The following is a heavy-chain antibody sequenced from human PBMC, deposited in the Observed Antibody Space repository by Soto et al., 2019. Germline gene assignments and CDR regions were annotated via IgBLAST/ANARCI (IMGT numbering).Heavy chain of an antibody. CDR2: IYPGDADT. V-gene: IGHV5-51*01. J-gene: IGHJ4*02. Sequence: PGESLKISCQGPGYKFSNYWLAWVRQKPGKGLEWIGLIYPGDADTKYSPSFQGHVTISADKSSNSAFLQWGSLRPSDTAIYYCARLKPADHWAATFDSWGLGTLVTVSS. CDR3: ARLKPADHWAATFDS. D-gene: IGHD2-2*01. CDR1: GYKFSNYW.